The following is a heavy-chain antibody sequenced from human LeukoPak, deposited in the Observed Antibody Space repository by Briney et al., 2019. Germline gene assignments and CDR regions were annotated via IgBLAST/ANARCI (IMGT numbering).Heavy chain of an antibody. J-gene: IGHJ4*02. D-gene: IGHD3/OR15-3a*01. CDR1: GYTFTSYA. V-gene: IGHV7-4-1*02. CDR2: INNNTGNP. CDR3: ARGTSGLVTTNDY. Sequence: ASVKVSCKASGYTFTSYAMNWVRQAPGQGLEWMGWINNNTGNPTYVQGFTGRFVFSLDTSVSTAYLQITSLKAEDTAVYYCARGTSGLVTTNDYWGQGTLVTVSS.